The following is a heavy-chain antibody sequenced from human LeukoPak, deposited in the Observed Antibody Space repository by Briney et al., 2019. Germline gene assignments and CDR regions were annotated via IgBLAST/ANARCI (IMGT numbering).Heavy chain of an antibody. D-gene: IGHD6-13*01. CDR2: ISGSGGST. J-gene: IGHJ4*02. CDR3: ASEVSSSWYYLDY. V-gene: IGHV3-23*01. Sequence: GGSLRLACAASGFTFSSYAMSWVRQAPGKGLEWVSAISGSGGSTYCADSVKGRFTISRDNSKNTLYLQMNSLRAEDTAVYYCASEVSSSWYYLDYWGQGTLVTVSS. CDR1: GFTFSSYA.